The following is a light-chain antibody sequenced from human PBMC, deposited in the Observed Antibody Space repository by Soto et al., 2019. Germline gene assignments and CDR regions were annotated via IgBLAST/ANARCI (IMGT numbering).Light chain of an antibody. J-gene: IGKJ1*01. Sequence: EIVLTQSPGTLTLSPGEGATLSCRASQSLNARYLAWYQQKPGQDPRLLIYDESNRATGIPARFSGSGSGTDFTLTISSLEPEDFAVYFCQQYYDWPTVGQGTKVDIK. CDR2: DES. CDR1: QSLNARY. V-gene: IGKV3-11*01. CDR3: QQYYDWPT.